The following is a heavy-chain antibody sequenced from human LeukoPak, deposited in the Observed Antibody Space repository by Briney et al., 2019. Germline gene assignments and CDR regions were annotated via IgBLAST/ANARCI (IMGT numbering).Heavy chain of an antibody. J-gene: IGHJ4*02. CDR3: ARLASY. V-gene: IGHV4-39*01. Sequence: SETLSLTCTVSGGSISSSSYYWGWVRQPPGKGLEWIGSIYYSGSTYYNPPLKSRVTISVDTSKNQFSLKLSSVTAADTAVYYCARLASYWGQGTLVTVSS. CDR1: GGSISSSSYY. CDR2: IYYSGST.